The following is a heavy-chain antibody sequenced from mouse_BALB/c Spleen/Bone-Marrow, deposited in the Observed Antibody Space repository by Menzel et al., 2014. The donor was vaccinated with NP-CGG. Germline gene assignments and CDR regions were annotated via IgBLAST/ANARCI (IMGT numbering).Heavy chain of an antibody. D-gene: IGHD4-1*01. J-gene: IGHJ4*01. CDR1: GFTFSTYG. V-gene: IGHV5-6*01. Sequence: EVKLMESGGDLVKPGGSLKLSCAASGFTFSTYGMSWVRQTPDKRLEWVATISSGGGYTYYPDSVKGRFTTSRDNANNTLYLHMSSLRSEDTAMYYCTRQRNWDHYAMDYWGQGTSVTVSS. CDR2: ISSGGGYT. CDR3: TRQRNWDHYAMDY.